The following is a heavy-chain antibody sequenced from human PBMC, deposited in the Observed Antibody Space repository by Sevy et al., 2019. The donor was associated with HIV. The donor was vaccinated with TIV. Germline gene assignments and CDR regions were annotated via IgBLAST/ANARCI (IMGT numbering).Heavy chain of an antibody. CDR3: GKDQGGTRYYFDY. V-gene: IGHV3-33*06. Sequence: GGSLRLSCAASGFTFSSYGMHWVRQAPGKGLEWVAVIWYDGSNKYYADSVKGRFTISRDNSKNTLYLQMNSLRAEDTAVYYCGKDQGGTRYYFDYWGQGTLVTVSS. J-gene: IGHJ4*02. D-gene: IGHD2-15*01. CDR1: GFTFSSYG. CDR2: IWYDGSNK.